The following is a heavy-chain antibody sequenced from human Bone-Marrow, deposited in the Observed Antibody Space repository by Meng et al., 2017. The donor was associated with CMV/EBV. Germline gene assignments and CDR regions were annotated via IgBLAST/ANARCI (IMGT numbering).Heavy chain of an antibody. CDR1: GFTFSTYM. CDR3: ARGGGGYDY. J-gene: IGHJ4*02. CDR2: INSKSHYI. D-gene: IGHD3-10*01. Sequence: GESLKISCAASGFTFSTYMMNWVRQAPGKGLEWVSAINSKSHYIYYADSVKGRFTISRDNAKNSLYLQMNSLRAEDTAVYYCARGGGGYDYWGQGTLVTVSS. V-gene: IGHV3-21*01.